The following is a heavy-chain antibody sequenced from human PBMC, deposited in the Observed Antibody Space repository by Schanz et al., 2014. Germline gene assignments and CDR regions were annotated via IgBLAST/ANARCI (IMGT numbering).Heavy chain of an antibody. CDR3: ARDTSYGMDV. V-gene: IGHV3-21*01. Sequence: VQLVESGGGLVKPGGSLRLSCEASEFTFSSYKMNWVRQAPGKGLEWVSALSGSGGSTYYADSVKGRFTISRDNAKISLYLQMNSLRVEDTAVYYCARDTSYGMDVWGQGTTVTVSS. J-gene: IGHJ6*02. CDR1: EFTFSSYK. CDR2: LSGSGGST.